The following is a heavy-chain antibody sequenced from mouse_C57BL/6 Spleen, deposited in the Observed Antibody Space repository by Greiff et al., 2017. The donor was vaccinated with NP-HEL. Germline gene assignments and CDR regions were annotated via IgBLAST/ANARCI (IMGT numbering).Heavy chain of an antibody. D-gene: IGHD2-4*01. Sequence: VQVVESGAELAKPGASVKLSCKASGYTFTSYWMHWVNQRPGQGLEWIGYINPSSGYTKYNQKFKDKATLTADKSSSTAYMQLSSLTYEDSAVYYCARDGYDYSAWFAYWGQGTLVTVSA. CDR2: INPSSGYT. J-gene: IGHJ3*01. CDR1: GYTFTSYW. V-gene: IGHV1-7*01. CDR3: ARDGYDYSAWFAY.